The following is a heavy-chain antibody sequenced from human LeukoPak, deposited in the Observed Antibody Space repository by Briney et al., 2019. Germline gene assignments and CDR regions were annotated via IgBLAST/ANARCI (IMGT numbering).Heavy chain of an antibody. CDR2: ISGSGGST. CDR1: GFTFSSYE. V-gene: IGHV3-23*01. D-gene: IGHD3-10*01. CDR3: AKDGGFGEQWYFDL. Sequence: PGGSLRLSCAASGFTFSSYEMSWVRQAPGKGLEWVSAISGSGGSTYYADSVKGRFTISRDNSKNTLYLQMNSLRAEDTAVYYCAKDGGFGEQWYFDLWGRGTLVTVSS. J-gene: IGHJ2*01.